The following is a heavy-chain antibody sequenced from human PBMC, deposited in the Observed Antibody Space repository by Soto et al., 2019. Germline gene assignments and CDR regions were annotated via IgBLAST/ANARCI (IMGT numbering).Heavy chain of an antibody. V-gene: IGHV1-69*01. D-gene: IGHD2-2*02. CDR3: ARWGGYCSSTSCYTGDYYYYGMDV. CDR1: GGTFSSYA. Sequence: QVQLVQSGAEVKKPGSSVKVSCKASGGTFSSYAISWVRQAPGQGLEWMGGIIPIFGTANYAQKFQGRVTITADESTSTAYMELSSLRSEDTAVYYCARWGGYCSSTSCYTGDYYYYGMDVWGQGTTVTVSS. CDR2: IIPIFGTA. J-gene: IGHJ6*02.